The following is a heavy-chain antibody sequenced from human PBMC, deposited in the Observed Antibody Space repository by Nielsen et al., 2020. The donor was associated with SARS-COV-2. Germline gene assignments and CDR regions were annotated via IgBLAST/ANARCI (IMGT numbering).Heavy chain of an antibody. Sequence: GGSLRLSCAASGFTFSSYAMSWVRQAPGKGLEWVSAISGSGGSTYYADSVKGRFTISRDNSKNTLYLQMNSLRAEDTAVYYCASRDSATGRYFDLWGRGTLVTVSS. V-gene: IGHV3-23*01. CDR2: ISGSGGST. CDR3: ASRDSATGRYFDL. CDR1: GFTFSSYA. J-gene: IGHJ2*01. D-gene: IGHD5-12*01.